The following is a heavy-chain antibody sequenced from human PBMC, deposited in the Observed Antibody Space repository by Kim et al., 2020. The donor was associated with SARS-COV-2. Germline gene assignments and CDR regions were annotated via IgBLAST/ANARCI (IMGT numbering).Heavy chain of an antibody. D-gene: IGHD3-10*01. CDR2: ISGSGGST. CDR3: AKDARWGFGELFEILYYFDY. J-gene: IGHJ4*02. Sequence: GGSLRLSCAASGFTFSSYAMSWVRQAPGKGLEWVSAISGSGGSTYYADSVKGRFTISRDNSKNTLYLQMNSLRAEDTAVYYCAKDARWGFGELFEILYYFDYWGQGTLVTVSS. V-gene: IGHV3-23*01. CDR1: GFTFSSYA.